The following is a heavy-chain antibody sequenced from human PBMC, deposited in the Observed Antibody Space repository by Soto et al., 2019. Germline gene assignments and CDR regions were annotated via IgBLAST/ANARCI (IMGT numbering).Heavy chain of an antibody. CDR1: GFTFSSYA. Sequence: GGSLRLSCAASGFTFSSYAMSWVRQAPGKGLEWVSAISGSGGSTYYADSVKGRFTISRDNSKNTLYLQMNSLRAEDTAVYYCAKSPGDQDIVVVPAAWNFDYWGQGTLVTVSS. V-gene: IGHV3-23*01. J-gene: IGHJ4*02. CDR2: ISGSGGST. CDR3: AKSPGDQDIVVVPAAWNFDY. D-gene: IGHD2-2*01.